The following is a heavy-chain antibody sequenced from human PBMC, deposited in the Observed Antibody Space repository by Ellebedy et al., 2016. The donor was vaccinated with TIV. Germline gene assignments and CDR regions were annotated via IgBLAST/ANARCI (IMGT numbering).Heavy chain of an antibody. Sequence: GESLKISXAASGFTFSSYSLNWVRQAPGKGLEWVSYISSSSRTIYYADSVKGRFTISSDNAKNSLYLQMNSLRAEDTAVYYCARDTDLPAAIIVHYYGMDVWGQGTTVTVSS. D-gene: IGHD2-2*02. CDR2: ISSSSRTI. V-gene: IGHV3-48*04. CDR3: ARDTDLPAAIIVHYYGMDV. CDR1: GFTFSSYS. J-gene: IGHJ6*02.